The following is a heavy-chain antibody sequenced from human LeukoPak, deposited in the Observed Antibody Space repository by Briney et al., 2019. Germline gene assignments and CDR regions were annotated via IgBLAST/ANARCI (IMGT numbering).Heavy chain of an antibody. CDR1: GGSISDYY. CDR2: IYYSGST. J-gene: IGHJ2*01. V-gene: IGHV4-59*08. CDR3: AGPPGDYSPRWYFDL. D-gene: IGHD4-17*01. Sequence: PSETLSLTCTVSGGSISDYYWSWIRQPPGKGLEWIGYIYYSGSTNYNPSLRSRVTISVDTSKNQFSLKLSSVTAADTAVYYCAGPPGDYSPRWYFDLWGRGTLVTVSS.